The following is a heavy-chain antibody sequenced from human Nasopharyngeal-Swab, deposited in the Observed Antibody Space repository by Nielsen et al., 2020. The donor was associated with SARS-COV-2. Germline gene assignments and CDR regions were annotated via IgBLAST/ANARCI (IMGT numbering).Heavy chain of an antibody. CDR3: ATRPASSWHPYCFDY. D-gene: IGHD6-13*01. Sequence: GESLKISCAASGFPFSRHDMTWVRQAPGKGLEWVATISGGDVSTYYADSVTGRFTISKDNSENILYLQINSLRAEDTAVYYCATRPASSWHPYCFDYWGRGTLVTVSS. CDR1: GFPFSRHD. CDR2: ISGGDVST. V-gene: IGHV3-23*01. J-gene: IGHJ4*02.